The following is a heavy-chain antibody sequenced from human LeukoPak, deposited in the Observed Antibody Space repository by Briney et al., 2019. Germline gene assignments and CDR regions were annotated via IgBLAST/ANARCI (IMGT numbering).Heavy chain of an antibody. CDR2: ISKSGTTI. CDR3: ARLRAGNYIDY. Sequence: PGGSLRVSCAVSGFTFSDYYMTWIRQAPGKGLEWVSYISKSGTTINYADSVKGRFTISRDNAKNSLFLQMNSLRVEDTAVYFCARLRAGNYIDYWGQGTLVTVSS. CDR1: GFTFSDYY. J-gene: IGHJ4*02. V-gene: IGHV3-11*01. D-gene: IGHD1-14*01.